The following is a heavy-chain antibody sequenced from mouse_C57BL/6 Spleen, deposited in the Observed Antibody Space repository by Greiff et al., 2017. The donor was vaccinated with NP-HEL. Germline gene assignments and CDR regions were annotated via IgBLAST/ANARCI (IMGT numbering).Heavy chain of an antibody. D-gene: IGHD2-3*01. J-gene: IGHJ4*01. V-gene: IGHV5-17*01. Sequence: DVKLVESGGGLVKPGGSLKLSCAASGFTFSDYGMHWVRQAPEKGLEWVAYISSGSSTIYYADTVKGRFTISRDNAKNTLFLQMTSLRSEDTAMYYCARQGWSNYAMDYWGQGTSVTVSS. CDR2: ISSGSSTI. CDR1: GFTFSDYG. CDR3: ARQGWSNYAMDY.